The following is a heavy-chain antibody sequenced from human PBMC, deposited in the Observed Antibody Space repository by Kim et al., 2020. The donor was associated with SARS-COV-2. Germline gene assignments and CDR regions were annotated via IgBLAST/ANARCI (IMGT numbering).Heavy chain of an antibody. V-gene: IGHV3-23*01. J-gene: IGHJ4*02. Sequence: GGSLRLSCAASGFTFSSYAMSWVRQAPGKGLEWVSAISGSGGSTYYADSVKGRFTISRDNSKNTLYLQMNSLRAEDTAVYYCAKNTYYYGSGSYYGADYFDCWGEGALVTVSS. CDR3: AKNTYYYGSGSYYGADYFDC. D-gene: IGHD3-10*01. CDR2: ISGSGGST. CDR1: GFTFSSYA.